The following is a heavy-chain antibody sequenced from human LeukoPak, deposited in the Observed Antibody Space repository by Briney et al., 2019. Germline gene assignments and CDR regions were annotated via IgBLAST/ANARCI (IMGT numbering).Heavy chain of an antibody. CDR1: GYTFTSCN. CDR3: ACQLNEAAGAGDFDY. Sequence: ASVKVSCKASGYTFTSCNINWVRQAPGQGLEWMGWISAHNGNTNYAQNLQGRVTMTTDTSTSTAYMELRSLRSDDTAVYYCACQLNEAAGAGDFDYWGQGTLVTVSS. D-gene: IGHD6-13*01. V-gene: IGHV1-18*01. CDR2: ISAHNGNT. J-gene: IGHJ4*02.